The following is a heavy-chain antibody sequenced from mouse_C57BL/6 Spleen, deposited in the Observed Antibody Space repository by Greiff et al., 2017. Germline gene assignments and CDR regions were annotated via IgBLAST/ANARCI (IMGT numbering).Heavy chain of an antibody. V-gene: IGHV7-3*01. CDR2: IRNKANGYTT. CDR3: ARPYWDRVYYFHY. CDR1: GFTFTDYY. J-gene: IGHJ2*01. Sequence: EVLLVESGGGLVQPGGSLSLSCAASGFTFTDYYMSWVRQPPGKALEWLGFIRNKANGYTTEYSAFVKGRFTISRDNSQSILYLQMNALRADDSATYYCARPYWDRVYYFHYWGQGTTRTFSS. D-gene: IGHD4-1*01.